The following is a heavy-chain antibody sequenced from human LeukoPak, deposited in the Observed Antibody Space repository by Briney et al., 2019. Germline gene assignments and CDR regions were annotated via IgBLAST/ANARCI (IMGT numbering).Heavy chain of an antibody. V-gene: IGHV3-7*01. Sequence: GGSLRLSCAASGLNNKFWMSWVRQAPGKGLEWVANIKHDGSERNYVDSVKGRFTISRDNATISVYLQMNSLRGEDTAVYYCASQQDRAFTLSSGGYYFDTWGQGIPVTVSS. CDR1: GLNNKFW. CDR2: IKHDGSER. J-gene: IGHJ4*02. D-gene: IGHD2-15*01. CDR3: ASQQDRAFTLSSGGYYFDT.